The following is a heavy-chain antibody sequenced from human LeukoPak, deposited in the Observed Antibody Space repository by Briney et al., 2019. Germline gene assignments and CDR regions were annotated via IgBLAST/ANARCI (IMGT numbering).Heavy chain of an antibody. CDR1: GFTFSSYA. D-gene: IGHD2-2*01. Sequence: GGSLRLSCAASGFTFSSYAMHWVRQAPGKGLEWVAVISYDGSNKYYADSVKGRFTISRDNSKNTPYLQMNSLRAEDTAVYYCARDTYAGAFDIWGQGTMVTVSS. J-gene: IGHJ3*02. CDR3: ARDTYAGAFDI. V-gene: IGHV3-30*04. CDR2: ISYDGSNK.